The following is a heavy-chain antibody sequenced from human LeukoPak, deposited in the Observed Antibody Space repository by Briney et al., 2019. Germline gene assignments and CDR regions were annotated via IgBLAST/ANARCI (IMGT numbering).Heavy chain of an antibody. Sequence: PGGSLRLSCAASGFTFSSYAMSWVRQAPGKGLEWVSAISGSGGSTYYADSVKGRFTISRDNAKNSLYLQVNSLRAEDTAVYYCARVDQRDAYNLNYFDYWGQGTLVTVSS. D-gene: IGHD5-24*01. CDR2: ISGSGGST. CDR1: GFTFSSYA. CDR3: ARVDQRDAYNLNYFDY. V-gene: IGHV3-23*01. J-gene: IGHJ4*02.